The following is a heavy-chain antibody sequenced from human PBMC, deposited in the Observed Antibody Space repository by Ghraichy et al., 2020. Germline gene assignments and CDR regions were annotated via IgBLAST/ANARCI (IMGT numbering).Heavy chain of an antibody. D-gene: IGHD2-15*01. CDR3: AQDGVGDAGSHWAAF. CDR2: IVPIFGTA. V-gene: IGHV1-69*06. J-gene: IGHJ4*02. CDR1: GGSFDSLG. Sequence: SVKVSCRASGGSFDSLGISWVRQAPGQGLEWMGGIVPIFGTATYAQKFQGRVTITADRSTTTSYLDFGNLRSDDTAVYYCAQDGVGDAGSHWAAFWGPGTLVTVSS.